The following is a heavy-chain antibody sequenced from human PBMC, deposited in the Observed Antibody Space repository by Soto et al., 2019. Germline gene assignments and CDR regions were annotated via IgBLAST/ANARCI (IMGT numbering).Heavy chain of an antibody. D-gene: IGHD3-10*01. CDR1: GFTFSSYS. CDR2: ISSSSSTI. J-gene: IGHJ6*02. CDR3: ARDRKVRGVIGYYYYYGMDV. V-gene: IGHV3-48*04. Sequence: GGSLRLSCAASGFTFSSYSMNWVRQAPGKGLEWVSYISSSSSTIYYADSVKGRFTISRDNAKNSLYLQMNSLRAEDTAVYYCARDRKVRGVIGYYYYYGMDVWGQGTTVTVSS.